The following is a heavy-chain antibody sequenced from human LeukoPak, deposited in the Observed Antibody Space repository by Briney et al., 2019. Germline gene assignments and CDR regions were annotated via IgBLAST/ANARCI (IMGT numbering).Heavy chain of an antibody. Sequence: ASVKVSCKASGYTFTSYYMHWVRQAPGQGLEWMGIINPSGGSTSYAQKFQGRVTMTRDMSTSTVYMELSNLRVEDTAVYYCAKASWVSSADAVLWGQGTLVTVS. D-gene: IGHD3-16*01. J-gene: IGHJ4*02. V-gene: IGHV1-46*01. CDR2: INPSGGST. CDR1: GYTFTSYY. CDR3: AKASWVSSADAVL.